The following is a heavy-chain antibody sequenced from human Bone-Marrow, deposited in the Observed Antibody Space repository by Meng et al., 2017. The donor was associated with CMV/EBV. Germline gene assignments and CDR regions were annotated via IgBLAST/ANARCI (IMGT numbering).Heavy chain of an antibody. J-gene: IGHJ4*02. CDR2: ISYDGSNK. D-gene: IGHD5-24*01. V-gene: IGHV3-30*04. Sequence: GESLKISCAASGFTFSSYAMHWVRQAPGKGLEWVAVISYDGSNKYYADSVKGRFTISRDNSKNTLYLQMNSLRAEDTAVYYCARDRGGDGYNYVGSYFDYWGQGTLVTVSS. CDR3: ARDRGGDGYNYVGSYFDY. CDR1: GFTFSSYA.